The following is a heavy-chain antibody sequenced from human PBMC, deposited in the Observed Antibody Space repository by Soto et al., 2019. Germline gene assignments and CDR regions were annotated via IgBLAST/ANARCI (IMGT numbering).Heavy chain of an antibody. CDR2: IYHTGST. CDR3: ARATGTLRSRNCDY. Sequence: SETLSLTCTVSGGSISTVGHYWTWIRQPPGKGLEWIGSIYHTGSTYYSKSLRSRLTMSVDTSKSQFSLRLSSVTAADTAVYYCARATGTLRSRNCDYWGQGSLVTVSS. CDR1: GGSISTVGHY. D-gene: IGHD1-1*01. V-gene: IGHV4-31*03. J-gene: IGHJ4*02.